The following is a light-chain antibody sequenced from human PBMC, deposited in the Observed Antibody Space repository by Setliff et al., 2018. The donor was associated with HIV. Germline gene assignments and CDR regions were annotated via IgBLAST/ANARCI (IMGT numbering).Light chain of an antibody. CDR3: SSYAGPSAFDV. V-gene: IGLV2-23*02. Sequence: QSALAQPASVSGSPGQSSTISCTGTRSDIGTYDLVSWYRQYPGKAPKLIIYEVNRRPAGVSDRLSGSKSGNTASLTISGLQAEDEADYYCSSYAGPSAFDVFGTGTKVTVL. J-gene: IGLJ1*01. CDR1: RSDIGTYDL. CDR2: EVN.